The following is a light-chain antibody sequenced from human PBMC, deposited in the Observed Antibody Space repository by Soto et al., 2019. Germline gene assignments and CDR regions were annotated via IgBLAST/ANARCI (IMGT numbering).Light chain of an antibody. CDR3: QQRSNWLT. J-gene: IGKJ4*01. Sequence: VLTQSPGTLSLSPGERATLSCRASQSVGSSYLAWYQQKPGQAPRLLIYGASNRATGIPARFSGSGSGTDFTLTISSLEPEDFAVYYCQQRSNWLTFGGGTKVDTK. CDR2: GAS. V-gene: IGKV3D-20*02. CDR1: QSVGSSY.